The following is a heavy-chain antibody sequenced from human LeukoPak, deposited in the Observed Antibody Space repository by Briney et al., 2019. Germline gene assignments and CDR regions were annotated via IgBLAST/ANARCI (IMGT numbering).Heavy chain of an antibody. CDR3: ARDLAAAGIN. J-gene: IGHJ4*02. CDR1: GFTFSHSA. D-gene: IGHD6-13*01. Sequence: PGKSLRLTCAASGFTFSHSAINWVRQAPGKGLQWVAVISYDGSTTYYADSVKGRFTISRDNSKNSLYLQMNSLRAEDTAVYYCARDLAAAGINWGQGTLVTVSS. CDR2: ISYDGSTT. V-gene: IGHV3-30*04.